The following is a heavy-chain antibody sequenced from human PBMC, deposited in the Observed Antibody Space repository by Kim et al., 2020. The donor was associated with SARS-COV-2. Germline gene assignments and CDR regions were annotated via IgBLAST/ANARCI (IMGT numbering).Heavy chain of an antibody. D-gene: IGHD6-13*01. V-gene: IGHV3-9*01. CDR3: AKASIAAAGTFDY. Sequence: SDSGKGRFTISRDNAKNSLYLQMNSLRAEDTALYYCAKASIAAAGTFDYWGQGTLVTVSS. J-gene: IGHJ4*02.